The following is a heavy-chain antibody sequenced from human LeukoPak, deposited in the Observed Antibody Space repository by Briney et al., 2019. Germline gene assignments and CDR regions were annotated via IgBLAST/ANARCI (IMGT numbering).Heavy chain of an antibody. V-gene: IGHV3-30*03. CDR2: ISNDGSRK. Sequence: GGSLRLSCAPSGFTFSRHGMHWVRQAPGKGLEWVAVISNDGSRKYYAHSVEGRFTISRDNSKNTLYLQMDSPRAEDTAVYYCARDRAWNYFDYWGQGTLVTVSS. D-gene: IGHD3-3*01. J-gene: IGHJ4*02. CDR3: ARDRAWNYFDY. CDR1: GFTFSRHG.